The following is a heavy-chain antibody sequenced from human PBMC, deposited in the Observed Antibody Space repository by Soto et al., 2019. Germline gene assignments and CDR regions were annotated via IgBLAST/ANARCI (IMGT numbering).Heavy chain of an antibody. V-gene: IGHV5-51*01. CDR2: IYPENSDS. J-gene: IGHJ4*02. Sequence: EVQLVQSGAEVKKPGESLKTSCRGSGYYFSGYWIAWVRQMPGKGLEWMGIIYPENSDSRYSPSFQGQVTISADKSINTAYLQWGSLKASDAAIYYCARQYVTAATIPLLSYDYWGQGTLVTVSS. CDR1: GYYFSGYW. CDR3: ARQYVTAATIPLLSYDY. D-gene: IGHD5-12*01.